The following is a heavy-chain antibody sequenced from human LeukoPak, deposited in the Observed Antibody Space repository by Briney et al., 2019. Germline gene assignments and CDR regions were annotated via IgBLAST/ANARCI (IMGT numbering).Heavy chain of an antibody. D-gene: IGHD3-3*01. CDR1: GGSISSYY. Sequence: KPSETLSLTCTVPGGSISSYYWSWIRQPPGKGLEWIGYIYYSGSTNYNPSLKSRVTISVDTSKNQFSLKLSSVTAADTAVYYCARDLGYDFWSPGYWGQGTLVTVSS. CDR2: IYYSGST. CDR3: ARDLGYDFWSPGY. J-gene: IGHJ4*02. V-gene: IGHV4-59*01.